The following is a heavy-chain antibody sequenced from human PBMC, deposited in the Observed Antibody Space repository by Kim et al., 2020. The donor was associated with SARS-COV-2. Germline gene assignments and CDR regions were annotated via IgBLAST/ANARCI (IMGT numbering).Heavy chain of an antibody. V-gene: IGHV4-59*13. J-gene: IGHJ5*02. CDR1: GGSISSYY. CDR2: IYYSGST. D-gene: IGHD6-19*01. Sequence: SETLSLTCTVSGGSISSYYWSWIRQPPGKGLEWIGYIYYSGSTNYNPSLKSRVTISVDTSKNQFSLKLSSVTAADTAVYYCARDQRLGSDWGGIGAWGQGTLVTVSS. CDR3: ARDQRLGSDWGGIGA.